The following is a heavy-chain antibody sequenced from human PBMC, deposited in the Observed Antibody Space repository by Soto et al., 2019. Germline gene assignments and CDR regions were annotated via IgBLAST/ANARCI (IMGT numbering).Heavy chain of an antibody. J-gene: IGHJ6*02. CDR3: AKGGDDCSGGTCYYYYYGMDV. Sequence: EVQLLESGGGLVQPGGSLRPSCAASGFTFSNFAVSWVRQSPGKGLEWVSGISGSGGNTYYADSVKGWFTISRDNSKNTLSLQMNSLRAEDTAVYYCAKGGDDCSGGTCYYYYYGMDVWGQGTTVTVSS. CDR2: ISGSGGNT. CDR1: GFTFSNFA. V-gene: IGHV3-23*01. D-gene: IGHD2-15*01.